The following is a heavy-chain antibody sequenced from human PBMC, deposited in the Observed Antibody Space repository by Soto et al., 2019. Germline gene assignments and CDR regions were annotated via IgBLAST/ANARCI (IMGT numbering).Heavy chain of an antibody. CDR3: ARFSGSYYYAMDV. CDR1: GGSISSYY. D-gene: IGHD6-19*01. CDR2: IYYSGST. Sequence: SETLSLTCTVSGGSISSYYWSWIRQPPGKGLEWIGYIYYSGSTNYNPSLKSRVTISVDTSKNQFSLLLKSVTAADTALYYCARFSGSYYYAMDVWGQGSTVTVSS. V-gene: IGHV4-59*12. J-gene: IGHJ6*02.